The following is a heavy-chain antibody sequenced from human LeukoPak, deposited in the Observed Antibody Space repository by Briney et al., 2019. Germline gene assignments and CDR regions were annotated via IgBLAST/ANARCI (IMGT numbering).Heavy chain of an antibody. CDR1: GFTFDAYA. CDR3: AKALGQMGDY. CDR2: ISWKSGSI. V-gene: IGHV3-9*01. Sequence: PGGSLRLSCAASGFTFDAYAMHWVRQAPGKGLEWVSGISWKSGSIGYADSVKGRFTISRDNAKNALYLQMNSLRAEDTALYYCAKALGQMGDYWGQGTLVTVSS. D-gene: IGHD2-8*01. J-gene: IGHJ4*02.